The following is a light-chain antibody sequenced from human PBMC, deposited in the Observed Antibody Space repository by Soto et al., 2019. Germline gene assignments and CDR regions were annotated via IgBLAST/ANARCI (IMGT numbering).Light chain of an antibody. Sequence: QSALTQPASVSGSPGQSITISCTGTSNDVGNYNLVSWYQQYPGKAPKLMIYEGSKRPSGVSNRFSGSKSDNTASLTISGLQAEDEADYYCCSYAGSSTVVFGGGTKVTVL. V-gene: IGLV2-23*03. CDR3: CSYAGSSTVV. CDR2: EGS. CDR1: SNDVGNYNL. J-gene: IGLJ2*01.